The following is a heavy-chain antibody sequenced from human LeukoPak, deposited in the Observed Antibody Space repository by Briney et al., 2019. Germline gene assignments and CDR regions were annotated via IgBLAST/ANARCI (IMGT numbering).Heavy chain of an antibody. D-gene: IGHD3-10*01. V-gene: IGHV1-24*01. CDR1: GYTLTELS. CDR2: FDPEDGET. Sequence: ASVKVSCKVSGYTLTELSMHWVRQAPGKGLAWMGCFDPEDGETIYAQKFQGRVTMTEDTSTDTAYMELSSLRSEDTAVYYCATARFTMVRGDEFDYWGQGTLVTVSS. J-gene: IGHJ4*02. CDR3: ATARFTMVRGDEFDY.